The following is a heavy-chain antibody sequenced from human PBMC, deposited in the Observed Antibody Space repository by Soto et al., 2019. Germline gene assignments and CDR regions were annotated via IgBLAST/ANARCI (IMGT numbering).Heavy chain of an antibody. V-gene: IGHV1-3*01. D-gene: IGHD6-6*01. CDR3: ARDRVMRYCSSSAPGY. CDR2: INAGNGNT. Sequence: ASVKVSCKASGYTFTSYAMHLVRQAPGQRLEWMEWINAGNGNTKYSQKFQGRVTITRDTSASTAYMELSSLRSEDTAVYYCARDRVMRYCSSSAPGYWRHETLGNVTS. J-gene: IGHJ4*01. CDR1: GYTFTSYA.